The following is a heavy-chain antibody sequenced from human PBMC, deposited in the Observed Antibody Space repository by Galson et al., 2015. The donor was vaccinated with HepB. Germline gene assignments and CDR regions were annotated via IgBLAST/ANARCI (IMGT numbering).Heavy chain of an antibody. CDR3: ARVNSARYYEPSFDY. Sequence: PALVKPTQTLTLTCAFSGFVLSASGMCVSWIRQPPGKALEWLALLDWDDDKYYSTSLRTRLTISRDTSKNQVVLTMTNMDFVDTATYYCARVNSARYYEPSFDYWGQGILVTVSS. V-gene: IGHV2-70*13. J-gene: IGHJ4*02. CDR2: LDWDDDK. CDR1: GFVLSASGMC. D-gene: IGHD1-26*01.